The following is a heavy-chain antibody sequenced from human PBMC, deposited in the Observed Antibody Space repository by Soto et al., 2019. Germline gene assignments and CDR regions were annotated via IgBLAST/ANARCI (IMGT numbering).Heavy chain of an antibody. CDR3: AKDTDPLGYDSSGYYPASPFDY. J-gene: IGHJ4*02. Sequence: GGSLRLSCAASGFTFSSYAMSWVRQAPGKGLEWVSAISGSGGSTYYADSVKGRFTISRDNSKNTLYLQMNSLRAEDTAVYYCAKDTDPLGYDSSGYYPASPFDYWGQGTLVTVS. CDR1: GFTFSSYA. CDR2: ISGSGGST. D-gene: IGHD3-22*01. V-gene: IGHV3-23*01.